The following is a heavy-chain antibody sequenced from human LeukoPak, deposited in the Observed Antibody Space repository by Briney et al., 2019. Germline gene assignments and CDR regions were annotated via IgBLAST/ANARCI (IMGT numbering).Heavy chain of an antibody. CDR1: GGTFSSYA. CDR2: IIPIFGTA. D-gene: IGHD2-2*02. J-gene: IGHJ4*02. V-gene: IGHV1-69*13. CDR3: AREWVHCSSTSCYKAYYFDY. Sequence: SVKVSCKASGGTFSSYAISWVRQAPGQGLEWMGGIIPIFGTANYAQKFQGRVTITADESTSTAYTELSSLRSEDTAVYYCAREWVHCSSTSCYKAYYFDYWGQGTLVTVSS.